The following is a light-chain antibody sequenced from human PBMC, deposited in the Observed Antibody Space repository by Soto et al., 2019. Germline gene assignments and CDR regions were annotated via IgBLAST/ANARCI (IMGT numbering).Light chain of an antibody. Sequence: EVVMTQSPATLSVSPGERVTLSCRSSQSVADNLAWFQQKPGQRPRLLIYCASTRATGIPARFSGSGSETDFTLTISSLPSEDSAVYHCQQYNNWPITFGQGIRLEI. CDR2: CAS. J-gene: IGKJ5*01. V-gene: IGKV3-15*01. CDR1: QSVADN. CDR3: QQYNNWPIT.